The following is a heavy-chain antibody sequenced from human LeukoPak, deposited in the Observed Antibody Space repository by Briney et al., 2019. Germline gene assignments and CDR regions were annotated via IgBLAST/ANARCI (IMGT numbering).Heavy chain of an antibody. CDR1: GFTFSNFA. CDR3: ARTWGDY. CDR2: ISSRGATI. J-gene: IGHJ4*02. Sequence: PGGSLRLSCATSGFTFSNFAMNWVRQAPGKGLEWVSYISSRGATIYYADSVKGRLTISRDDAKNSLYLQMNSLRADDTGVYYCARTWGDYWGQGTLVTVSS. D-gene: IGHD3-16*01. V-gene: IGHV3-48*03.